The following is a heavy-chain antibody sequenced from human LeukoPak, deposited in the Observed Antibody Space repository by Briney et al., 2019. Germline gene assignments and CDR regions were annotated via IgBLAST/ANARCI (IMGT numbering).Heavy chain of an antibody. Sequence: QPGGSLRLSCAASESTFNRYWMSWVRQAPGKGLEWVANIKKDGSEKYYVDSVKGRFTISRDNAKNSVHLQMNSLRAEDTAVYYCARGLAAPDYWGQGTLVTVSS. J-gene: IGHJ4*02. CDR3: ARGLAAPDY. D-gene: IGHD6-13*01. CDR1: ESTFNRYW. V-gene: IGHV3-7*03. CDR2: IKKDGSEK.